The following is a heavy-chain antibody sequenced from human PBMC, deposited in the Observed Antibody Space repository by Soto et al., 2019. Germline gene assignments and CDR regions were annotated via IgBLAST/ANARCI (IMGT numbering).Heavy chain of an antibody. CDR3: AKYRGWELLPPWDY. CDR1: GLTFSSYA. J-gene: IGHJ4*02. CDR2: ISGSGGST. Sequence: EVQLLESGGGLVQPGGSLRLSCAASGLTFSSYAMSWVRQAPGKGLEWVSAISGSGGSTYYADSVTCRFTISRDNSKNTLYLQMNSLRAEDTAVYYCAKYRGWELLPPWDYWGQGTLVTVSS. V-gene: IGHV3-23*01. D-gene: IGHD1-26*01.